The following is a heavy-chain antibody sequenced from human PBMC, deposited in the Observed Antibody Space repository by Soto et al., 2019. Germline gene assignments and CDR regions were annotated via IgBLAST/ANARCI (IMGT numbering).Heavy chain of an antibody. J-gene: IGHJ3*01. CDR2: IKHDGSGK. D-gene: IGHD3-3*01. CDR1: GFTLSGYW. CDR3: ARVAYDFWSGYYLLDAFDL. V-gene: IGHV3-7*01. Sequence: GGSLRLSCAASGFTLSGYWMTWVRQAPGKGLEWVANIKHDGSGKYYADSVKGRLTISRDNAKNSLYLQMNSLRAEDTAVYLCARVAYDFWSGYYLLDAFDLRGQGTTVTVSS.